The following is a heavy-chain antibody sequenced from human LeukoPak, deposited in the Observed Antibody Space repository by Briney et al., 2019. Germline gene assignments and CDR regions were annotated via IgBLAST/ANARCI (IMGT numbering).Heavy chain of an antibody. V-gene: IGHV3-64*01. D-gene: IGHD3-10*01. Sequence: GGSLRLSCAASRFTFSTYWMHWVRQAPGKGLEYVSAISSNGGSTYYANSVKGRFTISRDNSKNTLYLQMGSLRAEDMAVYYCARDQPGFYYYGSGSPPYYYYYMDVWGKGTTVTVSS. CDR2: ISSNGGST. CDR1: RFTFSTYW. J-gene: IGHJ6*03. CDR3: ARDQPGFYYYGSGSPPYYYYYMDV.